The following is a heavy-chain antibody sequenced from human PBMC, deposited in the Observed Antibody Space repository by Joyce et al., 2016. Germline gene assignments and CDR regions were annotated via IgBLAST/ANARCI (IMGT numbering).Heavy chain of an antibody. CDR1: GYGFTTYW. V-gene: IGHV5-51*01. CDR3: ARGSGSYYNEYFYGMDV. D-gene: IGHD3-10*01. J-gene: IGHJ6*02. CDR2: IYPDDSKT. Sequence: EVQLVQSGAEVRKPGESLKISCEASGYGFTTYWIGWVRQVPGKGLGWMGIIYPDDSKTRYSPSFQGQVTFSVDKSVSAAYLQWSSLKASDTALYYCARGSGSYYNEYFYGMDVWGQGTTVTVSS.